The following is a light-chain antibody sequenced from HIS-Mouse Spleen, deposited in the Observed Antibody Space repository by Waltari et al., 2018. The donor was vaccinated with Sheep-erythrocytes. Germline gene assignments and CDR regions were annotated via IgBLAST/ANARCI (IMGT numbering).Light chain of an antibody. Sequence: QSALTQPRSVSGSPGQSVTISCTGTSSDVGGYNYVSWYQQHPGKAPKRMLYDVSKRRSGVPDRFSGSKSGNTASLTISGLQAEDEADYYCCSYAGSYNHVFATGTKVTVL. CDR2: DVS. V-gene: IGLV2-11*01. CDR3: CSYAGSYNHV. CDR1: SSDVGGYNY. J-gene: IGLJ1*01.